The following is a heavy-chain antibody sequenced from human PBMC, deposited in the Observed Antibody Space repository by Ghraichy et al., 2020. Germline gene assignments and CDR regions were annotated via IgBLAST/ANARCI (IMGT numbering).Heavy chain of an antibody. V-gene: IGHV7-4-1*02. D-gene: IGHD2-15*01. J-gene: IGHJ4*02. CDR3: ARFGGPEYFDF. CDR2: INTNTGSP. Sequence: ASVKVSCKASGYSFTSYPLNWVRQAPGQGLEWMGWINTNTGSPMYAQGFTGRFVFSLDTSVSTAYLQISSLRADDTGVYYCARFGGPEYFDFWGQGSMVTVSS. CDR1: GYSFTSYP.